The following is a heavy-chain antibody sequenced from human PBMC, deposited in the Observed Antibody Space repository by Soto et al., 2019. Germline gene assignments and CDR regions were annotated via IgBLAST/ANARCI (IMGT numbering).Heavy chain of an antibody. CDR2: IKQDGSDN. J-gene: IGHJ4*02. CDR3: ARLIWIEATSFYFDF. V-gene: IGHV3-7*01. CDR1: EFAFSRYW. Sequence: EVQLVESGGGLDQPGGSLRLSCAASEFAFSRYWMSWLRQAPGKGLEWVASIKQDGSDNHYVESVKGRFTISRDNAKNSLSLEMNSLRGEDTAVYYCARLIWIEATSFYFDFWGQGTLVTVSS. D-gene: IGHD1-26*01.